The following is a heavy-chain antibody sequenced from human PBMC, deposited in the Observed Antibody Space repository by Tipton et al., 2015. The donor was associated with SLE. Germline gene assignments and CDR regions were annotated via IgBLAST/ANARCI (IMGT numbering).Heavy chain of an antibody. Sequence: SLRLSCAASGFTFSSYAMHWVRQAPGKGLEWVAVISYDGSNKYYADSVKGRFTISRDNSKNTLYLQMNSLRAEDTAVYYRAGDILTGQCSYGIDVWCQGTTATVPS. CDR2: ISYDGSNK. V-gene: IGHV3-30*04. CDR1: GFTFSSYA. J-gene: IGHJ6*02. D-gene: IGHD3-9*01. CDR3: AGDILTGQCSYGIDV.